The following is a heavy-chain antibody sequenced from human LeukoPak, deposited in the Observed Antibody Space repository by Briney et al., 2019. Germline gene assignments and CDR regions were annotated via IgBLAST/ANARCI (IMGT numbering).Heavy chain of an antibody. CDR3: ARYCTFPTCSGTKFDS. CDR2: IGSSNTI. J-gene: IGHJ4*02. D-gene: IGHD1-1*01. Sequence: GGSLRLSCAASGFTFSDYYMSWIRQAPGKGLEWFSYIGSSNTIYSADSVKGRFTISRDNAKNSLYLQMNSLRAEDTALYYCARYCTFPTCSGTKFDSWGPGTLVTVSS. CDR1: GFTFSDYY. V-gene: IGHV3-11*01.